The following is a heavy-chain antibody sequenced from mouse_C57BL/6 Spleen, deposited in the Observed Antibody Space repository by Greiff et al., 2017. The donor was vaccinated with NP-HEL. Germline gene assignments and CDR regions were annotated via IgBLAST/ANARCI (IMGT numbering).Heavy chain of an antibody. V-gene: IGHV1-4*01. CDR1: GYTFTSYT. Sequence: QVQLQQSGAELARPGASVKMSCKASGYTFTSYTMHWVKQRPGQGLEWIGYINPSSGYTKYNQKFKDKATLTADKSSSTAYMQLSSLTSEDSTVYYCARSDYDWFAYWGQGTLVTVSA. D-gene: IGHD2-4*01. CDR3: ARSDYDWFAY. CDR2: INPSSGYT. J-gene: IGHJ3*01.